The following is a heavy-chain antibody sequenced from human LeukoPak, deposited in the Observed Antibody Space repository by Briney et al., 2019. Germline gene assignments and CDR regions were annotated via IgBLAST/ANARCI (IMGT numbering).Heavy chain of an antibody. D-gene: IGHD6-13*01. CDR2: IKQDGSEK. CDR1: GFTFSSDW. CDR3: ARGEAAAGTWDAFDI. V-gene: IGHV3-7*01. Sequence: GGSLRLSCAASGFTFSSDWMSWVRQAPGKGLEWVANIKQDGSEKYYVDSVKGRFTISRDNAKNSLYLQMNSLRAEDTAVYYCARGEAAAGTWDAFDIWGQGTMVTVSS. J-gene: IGHJ3*02.